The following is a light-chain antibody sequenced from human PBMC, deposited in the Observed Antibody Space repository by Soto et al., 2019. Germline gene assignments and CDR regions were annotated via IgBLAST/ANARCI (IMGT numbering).Light chain of an antibody. Sequence: EIVSTQSPGTPSLSPGERDTLSCKASQSVSSSYLAWYQQKPGQAPRLLIYGASSRATGIPDRFSGSGSGTDFTLTISRLEPEDFAVYYCQQYGSSPQTFGQGNKVDI. CDR2: GAS. CDR1: QSVSSSY. V-gene: IGKV3-20*01. CDR3: QQYGSSPQT. J-gene: IGKJ1*01.